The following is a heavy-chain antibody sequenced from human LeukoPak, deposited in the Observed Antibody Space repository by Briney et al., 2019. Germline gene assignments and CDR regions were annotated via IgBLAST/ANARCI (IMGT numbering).Heavy chain of an antibody. CDR2: IYYTGST. Sequence: SGTLSLTCTVSGGSISSYYWSWIRQPPGKGLEWIEYIYYTGSTNYNPSLKSRVTISVDTSKNQFSLKLSSVTAADTAVYYCARWYYYDSSGAVDYWGQGTLVTVSS. D-gene: IGHD3-22*01. CDR3: ARWYYYDSSGAVDY. CDR1: GGSISSYY. V-gene: IGHV4-59*01. J-gene: IGHJ4*02.